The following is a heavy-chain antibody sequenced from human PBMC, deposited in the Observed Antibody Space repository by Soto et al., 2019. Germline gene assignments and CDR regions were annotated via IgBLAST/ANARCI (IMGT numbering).Heavy chain of an antibody. CDR3: ASTIFGVVIMDYYYYYGMDV. CDR1: GGTFSSYA. D-gene: IGHD3-3*01. Sequence: SVKVSCKASGGTFSSYAISWVRQAPGQGLEWMGGIIPIFGTANYAQKFQGRVTITADESTSTAYMELSSLRSEDTAVYYCASTIFGVVIMDYYYYYGMDVWGQGTTVTVSS. CDR2: IIPIFGTA. J-gene: IGHJ6*02. V-gene: IGHV1-69*13.